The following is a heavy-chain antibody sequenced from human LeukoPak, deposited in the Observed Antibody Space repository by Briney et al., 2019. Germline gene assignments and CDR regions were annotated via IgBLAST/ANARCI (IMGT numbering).Heavy chain of an antibody. Sequence: GGSLRLSCAASGFTFSSYAMHWVRQAPGKGLEWVAVISYDGSNKYYADSVKGRFTISRDNSKNTLYLQMNSLRAEDTAVYYCARDLWGSRSFDYWGQGTLVTVSS. D-gene: IGHD3-16*01. CDR1: GFTFSSYA. CDR2: ISYDGSNK. V-gene: IGHV3-30-3*01. CDR3: ARDLWGSRSFDY. J-gene: IGHJ4*02.